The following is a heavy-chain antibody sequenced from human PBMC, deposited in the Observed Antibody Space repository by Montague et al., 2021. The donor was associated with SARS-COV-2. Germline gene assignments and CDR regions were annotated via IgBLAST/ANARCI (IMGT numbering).Heavy chain of an antibody. CDR2: LKNDGSIT. CDR1: GFTFSSYW. Sequence: SLRLSCGASGFTFSSYWLHWVRQAPGKGLVLVSRLKNDGSITNYADSVKGRFTISRDNAKDTLSLQMNSLRAEDTAVYHCARSSGSGHYYYYALDVWGPGTTVTVSS. J-gene: IGHJ6*02. V-gene: IGHV3-74*01. CDR3: ARSSGSGHYYYYALDV. D-gene: IGHD3-10*01.